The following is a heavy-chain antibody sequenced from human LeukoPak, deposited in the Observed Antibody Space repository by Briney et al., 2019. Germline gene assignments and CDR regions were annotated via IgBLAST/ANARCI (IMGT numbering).Heavy chain of an antibody. V-gene: IGHV4-38-2*01. D-gene: IGHD6-19*01. CDR2: IYHSGGT. J-gene: IGHJ4*02. CDR3: ARGNWDSSGWYYDY. Sequence: KPSETLSLTCAVSGYSISSGYYWGWIRQPPGRGLEWIGSIYHSGGTYYNPSLKSRVTISVDTSKNQFSLKLSSVTAADTAVYYCARGNWDSSGWYYDYWGQGTLVTVSS. CDR1: GYSISSGYY.